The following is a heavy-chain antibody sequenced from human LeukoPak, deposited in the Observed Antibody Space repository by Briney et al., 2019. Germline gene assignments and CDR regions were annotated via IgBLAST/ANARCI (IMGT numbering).Heavy chain of an antibody. CDR3: ARLSSGPRIAHAFDI. Sequence: SETVSVTCTFCGGINSRYHWSWLGPPPGRGVDGMGYIYYSGSTNYNPSIKSRVTISVDTSKNPFSLKLSSVTAADTAVYYCARLSSGPRIAHAFDIWGQGTMVTVSS. CDR2: IYYSGST. CDR1: GGINSRYH. D-gene: IGHD3-22*01. J-gene: IGHJ3*02. V-gene: IGHV4-59*01.